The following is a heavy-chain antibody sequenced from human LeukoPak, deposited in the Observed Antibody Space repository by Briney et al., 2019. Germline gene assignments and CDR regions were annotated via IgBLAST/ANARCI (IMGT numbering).Heavy chain of an antibody. J-gene: IGHJ4*02. V-gene: IGHV3-15*01. CDR3: TTIWASCSSTSCYQHFDY. CDR2: INSKTDGGTT. CDR1: GFTFSDVW. Sequence: GGSLRLSCAASGFTFSDVWMSWVRQAPGKGLEWVGRINSKTDGGTTDYAAPVKGRFTISRDDSKNTLYLQMNSLKTEDTAVYYCTTIWASCSSTSCYQHFDYWGQGTLVTVSS. D-gene: IGHD2-2*01.